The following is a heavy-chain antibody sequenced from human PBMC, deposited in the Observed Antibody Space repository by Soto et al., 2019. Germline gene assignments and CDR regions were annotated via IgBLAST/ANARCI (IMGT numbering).Heavy chain of an antibody. CDR1: GGSISSGDYY. D-gene: IGHD6-13*01. Sequence: PSETLSLTCTVSGGSISSGDYYWSWIRQPPGKGLEWIGYIYYSGSTYYNPSLKSRVTISVDTSKNQFSLKLSSVTAADTAVYYCARVPYSSSWYYFDYWGQGTLVTVSS. V-gene: IGHV4-30-4*01. CDR2: IYYSGST. J-gene: IGHJ4*02. CDR3: ARVPYSSSWYYFDY.